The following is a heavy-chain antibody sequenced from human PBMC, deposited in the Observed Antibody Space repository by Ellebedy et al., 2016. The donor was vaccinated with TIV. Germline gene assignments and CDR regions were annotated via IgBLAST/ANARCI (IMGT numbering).Heavy chain of an antibody. D-gene: IGHD3-22*01. CDR2: MNPNSGNT. Sequence: ASVKVSCKASGGTFTSYDINWVRQATGQGLEWMGWMNPNSGNTGYAQKFQGRVTFTRDTSISTAYMEVSSLRSEDTAVYFCARTVPYDSSGYYQDFWGQGTLVTVSS. V-gene: IGHV1-8*03. CDR1: GGTFTSYD. J-gene: IGHJ4*02. CDR3: ARTVPYDSSGYYQDF.